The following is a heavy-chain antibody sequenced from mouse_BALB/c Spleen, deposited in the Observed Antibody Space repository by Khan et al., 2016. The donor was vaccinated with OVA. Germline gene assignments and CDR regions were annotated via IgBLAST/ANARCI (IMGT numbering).Heavy chain of an antibody. D-gene: IGHD1-1*01. Sequence: EVELVESGGDLVKPGGSLKLSCSASGFTFSTYAMSWVRQTPEKRLEWVATISSGGDNIFYPDSVKGRFTISRDNANNTLYLQMSSRSCEATAMYYCARHNYGPFAYWGQGTLVTVSA. CDR3: ARHNYGPFAY. CDR1: GFTFSTYA. CDR2: ISSGGDNI. V-gene: IGHV5-9-3*01. J-gene: IGHJ3*01.